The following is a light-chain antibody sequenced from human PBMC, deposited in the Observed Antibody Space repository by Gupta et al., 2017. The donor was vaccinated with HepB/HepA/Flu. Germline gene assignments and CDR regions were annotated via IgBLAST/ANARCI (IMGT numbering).Light chain of an antibody. CDR1: QSLLHSNGYNY. Sequence: DIVMTHSPLSLRVTPGEPASISCRSSQSLLHSNGYNYLDWYLQKPGQSPQLLIYLGSNRASGVPDRFSGSGSGTDFTLKISRVEAEDVGVYYCMQALQTPIPLHTFGGGTKVEIK. CDR3: MQALQTPIPLHT. J-gene: IGKJ4*01. CDR2: LGS. V-gene: IGKV2-28*01.